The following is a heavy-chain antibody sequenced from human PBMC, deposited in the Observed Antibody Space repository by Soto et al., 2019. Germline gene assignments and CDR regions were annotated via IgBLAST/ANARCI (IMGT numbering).Heavy chain of an antibody. D-gene: IGHD6-19*01. CDR1: GFTFSSYA. J-gene: IGHJ6*02. CDR3: AKAVRAVAGILGVRYYYGMDV. V-gene: IGHV3-23*01. CDR2: ISGSGGST. Sequence: GGSLRLSCAASGFTFSSYAMSWVRQAPGKGLEWVSAISGSGGSTYYADSVKGRFTISRDNSKNTLYLQMNSLRAEDTAVYYCAKAVRAVAGILGVRYYYGMDVWGQGTTVTVSS.